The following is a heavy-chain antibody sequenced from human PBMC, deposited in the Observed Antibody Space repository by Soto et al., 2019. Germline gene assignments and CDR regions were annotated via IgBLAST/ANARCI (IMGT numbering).Heavy chain of an antibody. CDR2: ISGSGGST. D-gene: IGHD3-22*01. CDR1: GFTFSSYA. J-gene: IGHJ4*02. CDR3: AKGDYDSSGYYYYY. V-gene: IGHV3-23*01. Sequence: GESLKISCAASGFTFSSYAMSWVRQAPGKGLEWVSAISGSGGSTYYADSVKGRFTISRDNSKNTLYLQMNSLRAEDTAVYYCAKGDYDSSGYYYYYWGQGTLVTVSS.